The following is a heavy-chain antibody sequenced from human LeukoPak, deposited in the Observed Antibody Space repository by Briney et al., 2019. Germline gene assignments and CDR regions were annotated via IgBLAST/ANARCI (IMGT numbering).Heavy chain of an antibody. CDR1: GGSISSYY. V-gene: IGHV3-53*01. CDR2: IYSGGST. Sequence: PSETLSLTCTVSGGSISSYYWSWVRQAPGKGLEWVSVIYSGGSTYYADSVKGRFTISRDNSKNTLYLQINSLRAEDTAVYYCARDGGYSSVDWGQGTLVTVSS. D-gene: IGHD6-25*01. J-gene: IGHJ4*02. CDR3: ARDGGYSSVD.